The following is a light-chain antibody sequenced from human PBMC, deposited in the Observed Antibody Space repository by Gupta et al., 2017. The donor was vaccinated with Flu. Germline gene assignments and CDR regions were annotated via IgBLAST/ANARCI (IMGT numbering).Light chain of an antibody. CDR2: GAS. V-gene: IGKV3-15*01. CDR3: QQDGSWPWT. J-gene: IGKJ1*01. CDR1: QSISNN. Sequence: EIVMTQSPATLSVSPGERATLSCRASQSISNNLAWYQQKPGQAPRLLIYGASTRATAFPARFSGSGSGTEFTLTISSLQSEDFVVYYCQQDGSWPWTFGQGTKVEIK.